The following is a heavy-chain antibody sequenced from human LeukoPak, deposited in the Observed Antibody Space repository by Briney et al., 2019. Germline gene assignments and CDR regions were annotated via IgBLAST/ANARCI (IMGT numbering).Heavy chain of an antibody. CDR1: GFTVSSNY. CDR2: LYSAGNT. J-gene: IGHJ4*02. V-gene: IGHV3-66*02. CDR3: ARAREYLAIDY. D-gene: IGHD2/OR15-2a*01. Sequence: PGGSLRLSCAASGFTVSSNYMNWVRQAPGKRLEWVSVLYSAGNTFYADSVKGRFTISRDNSKNTLYLQMNSLRPEDTAVYYCARAREYLAIDYWGQGTLVTVSS.